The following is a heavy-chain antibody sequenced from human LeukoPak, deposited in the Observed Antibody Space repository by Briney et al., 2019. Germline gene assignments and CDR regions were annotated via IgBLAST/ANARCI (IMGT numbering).Heavy chain of an antibody. J-gene: IGHJ4*02. D-gene: IGHD3-22*01. Sequence: SETLSLTCAVSGGSISSGGYSWSWIRQPPGKGLEWIGYIYHSGSTYYNPSLKSRVTISVDRSKNQFSLKLSSVTAVDTAVYYCARGATFYYDKAFDYWGQGTLVTVSS. CDR3: ARGATFYYDKAFDY. CDR1: GGSISSGGYS. CDR2: IYHSGST. V-gene: IGHV4-30-2*01.